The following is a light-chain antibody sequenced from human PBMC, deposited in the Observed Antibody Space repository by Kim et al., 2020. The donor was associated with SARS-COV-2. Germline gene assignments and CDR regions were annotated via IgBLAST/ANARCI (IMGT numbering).Light chain of an antibody. CDR3: QQTYSSLTVT. CDR2: SAS. Sequence: SVGDSVTISCRASQSVGTYLNWYQHKPGKAPNLLIYSASTLQSGVPSRFSGGGSGTEFTLTISSLQREDFATYYCQQTYSSLTVTFGQGTRLEIK. J-gene: IGKJ5*01. V-gene: IGKV1-39*01. CDR1: QSVGTY.